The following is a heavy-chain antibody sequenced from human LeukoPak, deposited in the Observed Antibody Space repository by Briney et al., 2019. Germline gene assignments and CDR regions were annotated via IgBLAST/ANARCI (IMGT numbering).Heavy chain of an antibody. V-gene: IGHV3-49*03. CDR2: IRSKAHGGTT. Sequence: GRSPRLSCTASGFTFGDYAMSWFRQAPGEGLEWVGFIRSKAHGGTTEYAASVKGRFTISRDDSKSIAYLQMDSLKTEDTAVYYCTRAGRYCSGGSCYSFYWGQGTLVTVSS. CDR1: GFTFGDYA. D-gene: IGHD2-15*01. J-gene: IGHJ4*02. CDR3: TRAGRYCSGGSCYSFY.